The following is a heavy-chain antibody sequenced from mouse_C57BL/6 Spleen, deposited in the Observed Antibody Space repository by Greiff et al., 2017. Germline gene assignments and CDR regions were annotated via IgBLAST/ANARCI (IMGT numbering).Heavy chain of an antibody. J-gene: IGHJ2*01. D-gene: IGHD1-1*01. Sequence: QVQLQQSGAELVRPGASVKLSCKASGYTFTDYYINWVKQRPGQGLEWIARIYPGSGNTYYNEKFKGKATLTAEKSSSTAYMQLSSLTSEDSAVYFCARWGTTVVATNYFDYWGQGTTLTVSS. CDR2: IYPGSGNT. V-gene: IGHV1-76*01. CDR1: GYTFTDYY. CDR3: ARWGTTVVATNYFDY.